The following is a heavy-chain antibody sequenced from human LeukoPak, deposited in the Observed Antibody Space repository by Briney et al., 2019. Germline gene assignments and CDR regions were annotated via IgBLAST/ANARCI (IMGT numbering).Heavy chain of an antibody. CDR1: GYTFTSYD. D-gene: IGHD3-10*01. CDR3: ARGPILWFGELDPYYYYGMDV. J-gene: IGHJ6*02. Sequence: ASVKVSCKASGYTFTSYDINWVRRATGQGLEWMGWMNPNSGNTGYAQKFQGRVTMTRNTSISTAYMELSSLRSEDTAVYYCARGPILWFGELDPYYYYGMDVWGQGTTVTVSS. CDR2: MNPNSGNT. V-gene: IGHV1-8*01.